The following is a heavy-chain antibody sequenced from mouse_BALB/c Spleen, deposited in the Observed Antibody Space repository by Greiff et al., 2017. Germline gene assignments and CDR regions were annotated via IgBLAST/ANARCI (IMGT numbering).Heavy chain of an antibody. CDR3: ARDDYYYGSSYWYFDV. V-gene: IGHV2-6-7*01. CDR1: GFSLTGYG. Sequence: VQLQESGPGLVAPSQSLSITCTVSGFSLTGYGVNWVRQPPGKGLEWLGMIWGDGSKDYNSALKSRLSISKDNSKSQVFLKMNSLQTDDTARYYCARDDYYYGSSYWYFDVWGAGTTVTVSS. D-gene: IGHD1-1*01. J-gene: IGHJ1*01. CDR2: IWGDGSK.